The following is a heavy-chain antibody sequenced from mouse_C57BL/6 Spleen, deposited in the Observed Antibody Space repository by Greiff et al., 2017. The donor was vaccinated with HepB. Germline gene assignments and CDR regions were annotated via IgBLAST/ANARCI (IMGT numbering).Heavy chain of an antibody. D-gene: IGHD2-3*01. J-gene: IGHJ3*01. CDR2: IDPSDSYT. V-gene: IGHV1-69*01. Sequence: QVQLQHPGAELVMPGASVKLSCKASGYTFTSYWMHWVKQRPGQGLEWIGEIDPSDSYTNYNQKFKGKSTLTVDKSSSTAYMQLSSLTSEDSAVYYCARKGDGYPWFAYWGQGTLVTVSA. CDR3: ARKGDGYPWFAY. CDR1: GYTFTSYW.